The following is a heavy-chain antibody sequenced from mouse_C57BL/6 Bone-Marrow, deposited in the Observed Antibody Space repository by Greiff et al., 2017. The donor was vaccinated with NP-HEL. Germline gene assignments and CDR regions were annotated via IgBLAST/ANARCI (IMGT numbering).Heavy chain of an antibody. CDR2: IYPGNGDT. CDR1: GYEFSNYW. J-gene: IGHJ3*01. CDR3: ARGAY. V-gene: IGHV1-80*01. Sequence: VQLQQSGAELVKPGASVKISCKASGYEFSNYWMHWVKQRPGKGLEWIGHIYPGNGDTNYNGKFKDKATLTADKSSSTAYLQLSRLTSEGSAVYCCARGAYWGQGTLVTVSA.